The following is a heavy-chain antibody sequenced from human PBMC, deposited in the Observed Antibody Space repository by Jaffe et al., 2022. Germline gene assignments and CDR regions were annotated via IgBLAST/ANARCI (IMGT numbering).Heavy chain of an antibody. CDR2: IYYSGST. D-gene: IGHD3-16*01. V-gene: IGHV4-39*01. Sequence: QLQLQESGPGLVKPSETLSLTCTVSGGSISSSSYYWGWIRQPPGKGLEWIGSIYYSGSTYYNPSLKSRVTISVDTSKNQFSLKLSSVTAADTAVYYCARHYRSGYYDYIWGSSDYWGQGTLVTVSS. CDR1: GGSISSSSYY. J-gene: IGHJ4*02. CDR3: ARHYRSGYYDYIWGSSDY.